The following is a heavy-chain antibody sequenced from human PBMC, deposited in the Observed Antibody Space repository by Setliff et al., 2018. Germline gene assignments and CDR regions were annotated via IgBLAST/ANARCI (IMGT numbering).Heavy chain of an antibody. V-gene: IGHV5-51*01. CDR1: GYSFTSHW. J-gene: IGHJ3*01. D-gene: IGHD2-2*01. CDR2: IYPRDSDT. CDR3: TRHEDRNKCTSSSCYRENDAFDV. Sequence: GESLKISCKGSGYSFTSHWIGWVRQMPGKGLEWMGIIYPRDSDTRYSPSFQGQVTISADKSISTAYLQWRSLKASDTAIYYCTRHEDRNKCTSSSCYRENDAFDVWGQGAMVTVSS.